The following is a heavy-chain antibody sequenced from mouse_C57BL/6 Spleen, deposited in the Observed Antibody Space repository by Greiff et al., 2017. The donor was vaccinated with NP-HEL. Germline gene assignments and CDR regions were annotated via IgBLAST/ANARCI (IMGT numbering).Heavy chain of an antibody. V-gene: IGHV1-39*01. J-gene: IGHJ4*01. CDR3: ARQIYYDYDDADYYAMDY. Sequence: VQLKESGPELVKPGASVKISCKASGYSFTDYNMNWVKQSHGKSLEWIGVINPNYGTTSYNQKFKGKATLTVDQSSSTAYMQLNSLTSEDSAVYYCARQIYYDYDDADYYAMDYWGQGTSVTVSS. CDR1: GYSFTDYN. CDR2: INPNYGTT. D-gene: IGHD2-4*01.